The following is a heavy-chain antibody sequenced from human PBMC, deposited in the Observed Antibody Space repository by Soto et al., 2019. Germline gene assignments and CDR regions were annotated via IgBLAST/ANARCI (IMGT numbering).Heavy chain of an antibody. CDR2: IYYSGST. V-gene: IGHV4-31*03. Sequence: SETLSLTCTVSGGSISSGGYYWSWIRQHPGKGLEWIGYIYYSGSTYYNPSLKSRVTISVDTSKNQFSLKLSSVTAADTAVYYCARRPDDYYYYGMDVWGQGTTVTVSS. CDR3: ARRPDDYYYYGMDV. J-gene: IGHJ6*02. CDR1: GGSISSGGYY.